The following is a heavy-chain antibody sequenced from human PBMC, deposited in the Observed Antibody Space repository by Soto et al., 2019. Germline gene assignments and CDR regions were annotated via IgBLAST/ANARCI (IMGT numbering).Heavy chain of an antibody. D-gene: IGHD1-26*01. V-gene: IGHV3-15*01. J-gene: IGHJ6*03. CDR1: GFTFSNAW. Sequence: GGSLRLSCAASGFTFSNAWMSWVRQAPGNGLEWVGRIKSKTDGGTTDYAAPVKGRFTISRDDSKNTLYLQMNSLKTEDTAVYYCTTSGSYYYYYYMDVWGKGTTVTVSS. CDR2: IKSKTDGGTT. CDR3: TTSGSYYYYYYMDV.